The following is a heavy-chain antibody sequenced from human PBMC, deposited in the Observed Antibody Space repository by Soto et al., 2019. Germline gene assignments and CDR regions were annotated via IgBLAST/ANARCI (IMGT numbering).Heavy chain of an antibody. CDR3: ARATPVTNADGTKNYYYGMDV. CDR2: IIPIFGTA. J-gene: IGHJ6*02. CDR1: GGTFSSYA. V-gene: IGHV1-69*13. Sequence: ASVKVSCRASGGTFSSYAISWVRQAPGQGLEWMGGIIPIFGTANYAQKFQGRVTITADESTSTAYMELSSLRSEDTAVYYCARATPVTNADGTKNYYYGMDVWGQGTKVTVSS. D-gene: IGHD4-17*01.